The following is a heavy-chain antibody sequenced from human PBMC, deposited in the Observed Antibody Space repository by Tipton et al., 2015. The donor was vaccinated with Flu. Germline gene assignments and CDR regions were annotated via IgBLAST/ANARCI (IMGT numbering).Heavy chain of an antibody. Sequence: QLVQSGAEVKKPGASVKASCKASGYTFTSYNMHWVRQAPGQGLEWMGIIYPAGGGISYAQKFQGRVIMTRDKSTGTVHMELSSLRSDDTAMYYCARDKGGGTYTFDVWGQGTMVTVSS. CDR1: GYTFTSYN. J-gene: IGHJ3*01. CDR3: ARDKGGGTYTFDV. V-gene: IGHV1-46*01. D-gene: IGHD1-1*01. CDR2: IYPAGGGI.